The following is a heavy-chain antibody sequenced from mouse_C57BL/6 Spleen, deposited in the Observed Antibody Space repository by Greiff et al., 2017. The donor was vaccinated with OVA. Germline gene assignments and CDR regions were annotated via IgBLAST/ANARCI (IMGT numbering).Heavy chain of an antibody. D-gene: IGHD1-1*01. CDR1: GYAFSSSW. V-gene: IGHV1-82*01. CDR3: ARRGGYGSSLDY. J-gene: IGHJ2*01. CDR2: IYPGDGDT. Sequence: QVQLQQSGPELVKPGASVKISCKASGYAFSSSWMNWVKQRPGKGLEWIGRIYPGDGDTNYNQKFKGKATLTVDTSSSTAYMQLSSLTSEDSAVYYCARRGGYGSSLDYWGQGTTLTVSS.